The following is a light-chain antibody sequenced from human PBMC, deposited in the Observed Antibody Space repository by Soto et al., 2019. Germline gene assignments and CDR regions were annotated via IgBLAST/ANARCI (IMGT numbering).Light chain of an antibody. CDR1: LIVSSY. CDR3: QHYNHWPPL. CDR2: DAS. J-gene: IGKJ1*01. V-gene: IGKV3-15*01. Sequence: IVMTQSPATLSVSPGERATLSCRAGLIVSSYLAWYQQRPGQAPRLLIHDASTRATGIPARFSGSGSGTEFTLTISSLQSEDFAVYYCQHYNHWPPLFGQGTKVDIK.